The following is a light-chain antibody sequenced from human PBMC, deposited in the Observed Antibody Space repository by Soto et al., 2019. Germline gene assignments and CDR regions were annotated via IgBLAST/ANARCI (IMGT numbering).Light chain of an antibody. CDR3: MQRLQIPRT. CDR1: QSLLDGNGYSY. Sequence: DIVMTQSPLSLPVTPGEPASISCRSSQSLLDGNGYSYLDWYLQKPGQSPQLLIHLGSSRASGVPDRFSGSGSDTDFTLKISRVEAEDVGVYYCMQRLQIPRTFGQGTKLEIK. CDR2: LGS. V-gene: IGKV2-28*01. J-gene: IGKJ2*01.